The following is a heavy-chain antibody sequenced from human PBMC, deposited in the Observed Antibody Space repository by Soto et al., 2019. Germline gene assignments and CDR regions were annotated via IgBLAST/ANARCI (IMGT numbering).Heavy chain of an antibody. V-gene: IGHV3-23*01. D-gene: IGHD2-8*01. CDR2: ISAGGDGT. Sequence: TGGSLRLSCAASGFSFRSYAMGWVRQAPGKGLNWVSSISAGGDGTYYADSVKGRFTISRDNSKNTMYLQMTSLRADDTAVYYCKGEPDIVLMVHPPNNWFDPWGQGTLVTVSS. CDR1: GFSFRSYA. CDR3: KGEPDIVLMVHPPNNWFDP. J-gene: IGHJ5*02.